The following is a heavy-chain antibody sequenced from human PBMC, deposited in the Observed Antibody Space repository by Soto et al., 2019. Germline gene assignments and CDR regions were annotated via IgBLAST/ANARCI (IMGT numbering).Heavy chain of an antibody. CDR3: ARCYCSSTSCYIDY. J-gene: IGHJ4*03. Sequence: ASVKVSCKASGYTFTSYAMHWVRQAPGQRLEWMGWINAGNGNTKYSQKFQGRVTITRDTSASTAYMELSSLRSEDTAVYYFARCYCSSTSCYIDYWGQGTTVTVSS. CDR1: GYTFTSYA. CDR2: INAGNGNT. D-gene: IGHD2-2*02. V-gene: IGHV1-3*01.